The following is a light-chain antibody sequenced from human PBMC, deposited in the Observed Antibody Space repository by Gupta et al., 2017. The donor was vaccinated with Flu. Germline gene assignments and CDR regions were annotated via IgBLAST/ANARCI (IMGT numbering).Light chain of an antibody. CDR2: DAS. CDR1: QSASNY. J-gene: IGKJ4*01. CDR3: QQRNNWPS. Sequence: PGETATLSCRASQSASNYLAWYQQKPGQAPRLLIYDASNRATGIPARFSGSGSGTDFTLTISSLEPEDFAVYFCQQRNNWPSFGGGTKVEIK. V-gene: IGKV3-11*01.